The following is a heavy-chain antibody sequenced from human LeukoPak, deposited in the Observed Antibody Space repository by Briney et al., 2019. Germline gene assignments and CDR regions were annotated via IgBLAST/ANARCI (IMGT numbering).Heavy chain of an antibody. CDR3: AGAEGWLQPLDY. V-gene: IGHV3-33*01. CDR2: IWYDGSNK. CDR1: GFTFSSYG. D-gene: IGHD5-24*01. Sequence: PGRSLRLSCAASGFTFSSYGMHWVRQAPGKGLEWVAVIWYDGSNKYYADSVKGRFTISRDNSKSTLYLQMNSLRAEDTAVYYCAGAEGWLQPLDYWGQGTLVTVSS. J-gene: IGHJ4*02.